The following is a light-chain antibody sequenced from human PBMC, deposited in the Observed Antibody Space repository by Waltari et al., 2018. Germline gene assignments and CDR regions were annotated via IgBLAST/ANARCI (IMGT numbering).Light chain of an antibody. CDR3: QQYYSDPWT. J-gene: IGKJ1*01. CDR1: PSVLYSSNHKNY. CDR2: WAS. V-gene: IGKV4-1*01. Sequence: DIVLTQSPDPRAVSLGAKAPINCKSTPSVLYSSNHKNYLAWYQQRPGQPPKLLIYWASTRESGVPDRFSGSGSGTDFTLIISSLQAEDVAVYYCQQYYSDPWTFGQGTKVEIK.